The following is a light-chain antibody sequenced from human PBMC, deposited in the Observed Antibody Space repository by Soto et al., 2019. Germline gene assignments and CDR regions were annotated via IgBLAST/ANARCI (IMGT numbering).Light chain of an antibody. CDR3: QQYTNWPYT. CDR2: GAS. Sequence: EIVMTQSPATLSVSPGERASLSCRASQSVGSNLAWYQQTAGQAPRLLIYGASTRATGSPARFSGSGSGTEFTLTISSLQSEDFAVYSCQQYTNWPYTLGQGTKLEIK. J-gene: IGKJ2*01. CDR1: QSVGSN. V-gene: IGKV3-15*01.